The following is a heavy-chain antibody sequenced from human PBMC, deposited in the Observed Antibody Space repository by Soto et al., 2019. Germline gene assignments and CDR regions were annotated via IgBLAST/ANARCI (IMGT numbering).Heavy chain of an antibody. D-gene: IGHD3-10*01. CDR1: GGTFSSYA. Sequence: ASVKVSCKASGGTFSSYAISWVRQAPGQGLEWMGGIIPIFGTANYAQKFQGRVTITADESTSTAYMELSSLRSEDTAVYYCASAIYYGSGSYLMVQKYYYYGMDVWGQGTTVTVSS. V-gene: IGHV1-69*13. CDR3: ASAIYYGSGSYLMVQKYYYYGMDV. J-gene: IGHJ6*02. CDR2: IIPIFGTA.